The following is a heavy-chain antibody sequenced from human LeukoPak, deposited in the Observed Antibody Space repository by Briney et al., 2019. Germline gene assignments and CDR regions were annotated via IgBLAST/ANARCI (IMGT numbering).Heavy chain of an antibody. V-gene: IGHV3-73*01. J-gene: IGHJ5*02. Sequence: PGGSLRLSCAASGFTFSGSAIHWVRQSSGKGLEWVGQIDKKDKGYATAYGASVGGRFTISRDDSKNTAYLQMDSLKTEDTALYYCTRDRGTYNWLDPWGQGTLVTVSS. CDR2: IDKKDKGYAT. CDR1: GFTFSGSA. D-gene: IGHD1-26*01. CDR3: TRDRGTYNWLDP.